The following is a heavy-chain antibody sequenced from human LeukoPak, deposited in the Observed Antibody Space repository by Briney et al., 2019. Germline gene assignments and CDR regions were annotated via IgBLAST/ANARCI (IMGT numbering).Heavy chain of an antibody. CDR3: ARLMVYPYSFDY. Sequence: SGTLSLTCTVSGGSISSYYWSWIRQPPGKGLEWIGYIYYTGSTNYNPSLKSRVTISVDTSKNQFSLKLSSVTAADTAVYYCARLMVYPYSFDYWGQGTLVTVSS. CDR1: GGSISSYY. CDR2: IYYTGST. J-gene: IGHJ4*02. D-gene: IGHD2-8*01. V-gene: IGHV4-59*08.